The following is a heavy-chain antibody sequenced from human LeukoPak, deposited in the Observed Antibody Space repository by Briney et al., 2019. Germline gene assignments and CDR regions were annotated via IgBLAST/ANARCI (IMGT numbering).Heavy chain of an antibody. Sequence: SETLSLTCAVYGGSFSGYYWSWIRQPPGKGLEWIGRIYTSGSTNYNPSLKSRVTISVDTSKKQFSLKLSSVTAADTAVYYCARVSWFPGTSYYYMDVWGKGTTVTVSS. D-gene: IGHD1-1*01. J-gene: IGHJ6*03. CDR2: IYTSGST. CDR1: GGSFSGYY. CDR3: ARVSWFPGTSYYYMDV. V-gene: IGHV4-59*10.